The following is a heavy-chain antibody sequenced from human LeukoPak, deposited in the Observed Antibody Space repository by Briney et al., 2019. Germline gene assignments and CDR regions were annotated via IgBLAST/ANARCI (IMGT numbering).Heavy chain of an antibody. Sequence: GRSLRLSCAASGFTFSTYGMQWVRQAPGKGLEWVSAIYADGYTRDAASVKGRFSISRHNSKNTVYLQMDNLRPEDTAVYYCARDRRGEKDFDVWGPGTMVTVSS. CDR1: GFTFSTYG. J-gene: IGHJ3*01. CDR2: IYADGYT. CDR3: ARDRRGEKDFDV. V-gene: IGHV3-53*04.